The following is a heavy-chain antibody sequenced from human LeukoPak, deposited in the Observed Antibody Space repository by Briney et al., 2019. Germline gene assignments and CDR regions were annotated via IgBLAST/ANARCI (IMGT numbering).Heavy chain of an antibody. J-gene: IGHJ5*02. CDR2: IIPIFGTA. Sequence: GASVKVSCKASGGTFSSYAISWVRQAPGQGLEWMGGIIPIFGTANYAQKFQGRVTITADESTSTAYMELSSLRSEDTAVYYCAREVWRYFAFDPWGQGTQVTVSS. CDR1: GGTFSSYA. D-gene: IGHD3-9*01. CDR3: AREVWRYFAFDP. V-gene: IGHV1-69*13.